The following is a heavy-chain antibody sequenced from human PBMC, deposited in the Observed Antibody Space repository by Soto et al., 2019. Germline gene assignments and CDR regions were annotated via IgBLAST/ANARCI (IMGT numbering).Heavy chain of an antibody. Sequence: WGSLRLSCAASGFTFRSYSMNWVRQAPGKGLEWVSSISSSSSYIHYADSVKGLFTISRDNAKNSLYLQMNSLGAEDTAVYYCASLGHGGSYAVLTGYYGNYYGIEVWRQRTTVSVCS. CDR3: ASLGHGGSYAVLTGYYGNYYGIEV. D-gene: IGHD3-9*01. CDR1: GFTFRSYS. V-gene: IGHV3-21*01. CDR2: ISSSSSYI. J-gene: IGHJ6*02.